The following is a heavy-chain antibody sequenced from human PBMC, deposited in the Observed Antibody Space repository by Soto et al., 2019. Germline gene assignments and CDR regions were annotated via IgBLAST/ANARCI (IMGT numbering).Heavy chain of an antibody. CDR3: AIEREGVVAASQLDY. J-gene: IGHJ4*02. Sequence: QVQLVQSGAEVKKPGASVKVSCKASGYTFTSYYMHWVRQAPGQGLEWMGIINPSGGSTSYAQKFQRSASLTGATSTSTVYLELSSLRSADTAVYYCAIEREGVVAASQLDYWGQGTMVTVSS. D-gene: IGHD2-15*01. CDR2: INPSGGST. V-gene: IGHV1-46*03. CDR1: GYTFTSYY.